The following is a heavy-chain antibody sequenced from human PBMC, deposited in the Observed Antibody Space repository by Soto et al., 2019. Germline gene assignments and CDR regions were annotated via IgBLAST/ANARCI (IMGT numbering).Heavy chain of an antibody. Sequence: QVQLVQSGAEVKKPGASVKVSCKASGYTFTSYDINWVRQATGQGLEWMGWMNPNSGNTGYAQKFQGRVTMTRNTSIRTAYMELSSLRSEDTAVYYCARPWGYCSSTSCYSYWFDPWGQGTLVTVSS. CDR1: GYTFTSYD. V-gene: IGHV1-8*01. J-gene: IGHJ5*02. CDR3: ARPWGYCSSTSCYSYWFDP. CDR2: MNPNSGNT. D-gene: IGHD2-2*01.